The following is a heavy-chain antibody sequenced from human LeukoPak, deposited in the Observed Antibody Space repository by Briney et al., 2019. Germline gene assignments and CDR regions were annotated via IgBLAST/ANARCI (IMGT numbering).Heavy chain of an antibody. CDR2: IYASGTT. V-gene: IGHV4-4*07. D-gene: IGHD6-19*01. CDR1: GGSISSSY. J-gene: IGHJ4*02. Sequence: SDTLSLTCTVSGGSISSSYWSWIRQPAGKGLEWIGRIYASGTTNYNPSLRSRVTMSVDTSKNQFSLKFTSVTAADTAVYYCATQGSSGWYQGSDYWGQGTLVTVSS. CDR3: ATQGSSGWYQGSDY.